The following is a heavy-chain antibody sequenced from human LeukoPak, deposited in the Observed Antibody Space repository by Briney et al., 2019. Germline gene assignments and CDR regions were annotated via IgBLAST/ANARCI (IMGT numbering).Heavy chain of an antibody. CDR3: AKDYNDYGDSYYFDY. CDR1: GFTFDDYG. J-gene: IGHJ4*02. D-gene: IGHD4-17*01. V-gene: IGHV3-20*04. Sequence: GGSLRLSCAASGFTFDDYGMSWVRQAPGKGLEWVSGINWNGGSTGYADSVKGRFTISRDNAKNSLYLQMNSLRAEDTALYYCAKDYNDYGDSYYFDYWGQGTLVTVSS. CDR2: INWNGGST.